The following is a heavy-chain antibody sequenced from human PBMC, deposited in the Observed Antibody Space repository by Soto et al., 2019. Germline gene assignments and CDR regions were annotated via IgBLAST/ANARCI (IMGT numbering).Heavy chain of an antibody. CDR3: AKLILITQSRAFDI. CDR1: GFTFSSYA. V-gene: IGHV3-23*01. Sequence: EVQLLESGGGLVQPGGSLRLSCAASGFTFSSYAMSWVRQAPGKGLEWVSAISGSGGSTYYADSVKGRFTISRDNAKNPLYLQMNSLTADETAVYYRAKLILITQSRAFDIWGQGTMVTGSS. J-gene: IGHJ3*02. D-gene: IGHD3-10*01. CDR2: ISGSGGST.